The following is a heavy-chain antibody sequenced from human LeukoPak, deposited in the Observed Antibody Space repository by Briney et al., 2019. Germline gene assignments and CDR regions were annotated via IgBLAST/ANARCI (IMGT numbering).Heavy chain of an antibody. CDR3: AKEGMAAAGTGDAFDI. V-gene: IGHV3-23*01. D-gene: IGHD6-13*01. CDR1: GFTFSSYA. Sequence: GGSLRLSCAASGFTFSSYAMSWVRQAPGKGLEWVSAISGSGGSTYYADSVKGRFTISRDNSKNTLYLQMNSLRAEDTAVYYCAKEGMAAAGTGDAFDIWGQGTMVTVSS. CDR2: ISGSGGST. J-gene: IGHJ3*02.